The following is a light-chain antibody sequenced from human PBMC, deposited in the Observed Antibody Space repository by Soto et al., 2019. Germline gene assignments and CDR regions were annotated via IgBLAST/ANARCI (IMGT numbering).Light chain of an antibody. J-gene: IGKJ3*01. CDR1: QSISGY. CDR3: QQSYSPPFT. CDR2: ATS. Sequence: DIQMTQSPSSLSASVGDRVTITCRASQSISGYLNWYQQKPGRAPRLLIYATSSFHSGAPSSFRGSGSGTGFTLTITSLQPEDFATYFCQQSYSPPFTFGPGTNV. V-gene: IGKV1-39*01.